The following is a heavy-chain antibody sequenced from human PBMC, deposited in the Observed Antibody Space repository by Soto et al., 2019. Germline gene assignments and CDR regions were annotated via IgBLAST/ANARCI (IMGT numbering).Heavy chain of an antibody. CDR1: GYTFSSIG. Sequence: ASVKVSCKTSGYTFSSIGISWVRQAPGQGLEWMGWISPHKGDTYYAQRLQGRVTMTTDTSTSTAYMELRSLRSEDTAVYFCARDLDGSGSYYTNYWGQGTMVTVSS. CDR3: ARDLDGSGSYYTNY. J-gene: IGHJ4*02. CDR2: ISPHKGDT. V-gene: IGHV1-18*01. D-gene: IGHD3-10*01.